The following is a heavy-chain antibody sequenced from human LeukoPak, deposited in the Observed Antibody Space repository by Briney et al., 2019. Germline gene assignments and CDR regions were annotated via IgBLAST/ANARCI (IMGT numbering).Heavy chain of an antibody. CDR2: IRSNSDGGTI. CDR3: ATDFYDST. J-gene: IGHJ5*02. Sequence: KAGGSLRLSCAASGFTFSSYSMNWVRQAPGKGLEWVGRIRSNSDGGTIDYAAPVKGRFTLSRDDSKTTLYLQMNSLQTEDTAVYYCATDFYDSTWGQGTLVTVSS. V-gene: IGHV3-15*07. D-gene: IGHD3-22*01. CDR1: GFTFSSYS.